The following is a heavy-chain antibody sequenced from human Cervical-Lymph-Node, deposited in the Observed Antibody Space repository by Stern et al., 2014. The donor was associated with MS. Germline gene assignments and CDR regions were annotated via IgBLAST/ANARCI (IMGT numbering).Heavy chain of an antibody. J-gene: IGHJ4*02. V-gene: IGHV3-30*18. Sequence: VQLVEYGGGVVHPGRSLRLPCEASGFTFSDFGMYWVRQAPGKGPEWVAAISYDGGHTDYADSVKGRFTISRDNSKNTLYVQMNSLRADDTAVYYCAKDPQRGVVPAAIHYWGQGTLVTVSS. D-gene: IGHD2-2*02. CDR3: AKDPQRGVVPAAIHY. CDR1: GFTFSDFG. CDR2: ISYDGGHT.